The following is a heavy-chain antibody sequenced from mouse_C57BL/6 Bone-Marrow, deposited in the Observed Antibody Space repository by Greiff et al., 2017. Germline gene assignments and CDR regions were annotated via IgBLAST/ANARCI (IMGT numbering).Heavy chain of an antibody. D-gene: IGHD1-1*01. CDR2: IYPGSGNT. CDR3: ARSHYYGSRYYFDY. J-gene: IGHJ2*01. V-gene: IGHV1-76*01. CDR1: GYTFTDYY. Sequence: QAHVKQSGAELVRPGASVKLSCKASGYTFTDYYINWVKQRPGQGLEWIARIYPGSGNTYYNEKFKGKATLTAEKSSSTAYMQLSSLTSEDSAVYFCARSHYYGSRYYFDYWGQGTTLTVSS.